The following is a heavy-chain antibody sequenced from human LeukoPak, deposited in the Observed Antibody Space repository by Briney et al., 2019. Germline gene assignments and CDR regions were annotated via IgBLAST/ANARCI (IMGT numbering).Heavy chain of an antibody. D-gene: IGHD6-13*01. J-gene: IGHJ4*02. CDR3: AHRRSLAAAGTGREYYFDY. Sequence: SGPTLVKPTQILRLTCTFSGFSLSTSGVGVGWIRQPPGKALEWLALIYWNDDKRYSPSLKSRLTITKDTSKNQVALTMTNMDPVDTATYYCAHRRSLAAAGTGREYYFDYWGQGTLVTVSS. CDR1: GFSLSTSGVG. V-gene: IGHV2-5*01. CDR2: IYWNDDK.